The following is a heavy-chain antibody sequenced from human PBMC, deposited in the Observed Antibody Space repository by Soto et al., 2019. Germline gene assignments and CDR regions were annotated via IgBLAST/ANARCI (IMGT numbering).Heavy chain of an antibody. CDR3: ARDTPGYCSRTSCYASFGPDY. D-gene: IGHD2-2*01. Sequence: GGSLRLSCAASGFTFSSYSMNWVRQAPGKGLEWVSSISSSSSYIYYADSVKGRFTISRDNAKNSLYLQMNSLRAEDTAVYYCARDTPGYCSRTSCYASFGPDYWGQGTLVTVSS. V-gene: IGHV3-21*01. J-gene: IGHJ4*02. CDR1: GFTFSSYS. CDR2: ISSSSSYI.